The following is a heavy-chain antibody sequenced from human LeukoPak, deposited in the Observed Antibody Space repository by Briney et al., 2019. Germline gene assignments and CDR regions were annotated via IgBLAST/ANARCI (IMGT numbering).Heavy chain of an antibody. D-gene: IGHD4-17*01. CDR3: ARWEPAMTTDY. CDR2: INHSGST. V-gene: IGHV4-34*01. Sequence: SETLSLTCGVYGGSFSGYHWSWIRQPPGKGLERIGEINHSGSTKYNPSLKSRVTISVDTSKNQCSLKLSSVTAADTAVYYCARWEPAMTTDYWGQGTLVTVSS. CDR1: GGSFSGYH. J-gene: IGHJ4*02.